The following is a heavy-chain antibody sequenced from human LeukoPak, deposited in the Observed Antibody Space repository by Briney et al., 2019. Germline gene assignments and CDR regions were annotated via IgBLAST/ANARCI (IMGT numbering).Heavy chain of an antibody. Sequence: SETLSLTCTVSGGSISSSSYYWGWIRQPPGKGLKWIGSIYYSGSTYYNPSLKSRVTISVDTSKNQFSLKLSSVTAADTAVYYCARGKGLAIPLPFDYWGQGTLVTVSS. CDR1: GGSISSSSYY. CDR3: ARGKGLAIPLPFDY. D-gene: IGHD5-12*01. CDR2: IYYSGST. V-gene: IGHV4-39*07. J-gene: IGHJ4*02.